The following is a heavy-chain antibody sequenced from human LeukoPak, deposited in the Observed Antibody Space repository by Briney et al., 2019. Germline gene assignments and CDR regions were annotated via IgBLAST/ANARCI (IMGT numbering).Heavy chain of an antibody. D-gene: IGHD3-10*01. CDR2: MSYDGNNK. CDR1: GFTFSSYG. CDR3: ARDGDTSVRGLNFDY. V-gene: IGHV3-30*19. Sequence: PGGSLRLSCAASGFTFSSYGMHWVRQAPGKGLEWVAVMSYDGNNKYYADSVKGRFTISRDNSKSTLYLQMNSLITEDTAVYYCARDGDTSVRGLNFDYWGQGTLVTVSS. J-gene: IGHJ4*02.